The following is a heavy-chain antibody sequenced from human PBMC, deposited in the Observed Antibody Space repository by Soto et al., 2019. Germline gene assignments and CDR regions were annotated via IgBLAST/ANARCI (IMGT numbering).Heavy chain of an antibody. CDR3: AKETVSWYIY. Sequence: PWGSLRLSCAASGFTFGSYWMSGVRQAPGQGLEWLATIKWDASEKQHVDSVKGRFTISRDNSKNTLYLQMNSLRAEDTAVYYCAKETVSWYIYWGQGTLVTVSS. V-gene: IGHV3-7*03. D-gene: IGHD6-13*01. J-gene: IGHJ4*02. CDR1: GFTFGSYW. CDR2: IKWDASEK.